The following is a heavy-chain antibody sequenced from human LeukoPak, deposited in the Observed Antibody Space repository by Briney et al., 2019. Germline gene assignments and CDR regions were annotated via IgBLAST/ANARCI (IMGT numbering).Heavy chain of an antibody. Sequence: GGSLRLSCAASGFTVSDHYMTWVRQAPGKGLEWVSAISGSGGSTYYADSVKGRFTISRDNSKNTLYLQMNSLRAEDTAVYYCATNWPDYWGQGTLVTVSS. CDR1: GFTVSDHY. D-gene: IGHD1-1*01. J-gene: IGHJ4*02. CDR2: ISGSGGST. V-gene: IGHV3-23*01. CDR3: ATNWPDY.